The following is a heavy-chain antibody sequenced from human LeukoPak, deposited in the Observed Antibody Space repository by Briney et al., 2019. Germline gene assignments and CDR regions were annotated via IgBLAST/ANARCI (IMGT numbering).Heavy chain of an antibody. Sequence: ASVKVSCKASGYTFTIYGISWVRQAPGQGLEWMGWISAYNGNTNYAQKLQGRVTMTTDTSTSTAYMELRSLRSDDTAVYYCASSTYYYDSSGYYCDYWGQGTLVTVSS. CDR1: GYTFTIYG. CDR2: ISAYNGNT. J-gene: IGHJ4*02. D-gene: IGHD3-22*01. V-gene: IGHV1-18*01. CDR3: ASSTYYYDSSGYYCDY.